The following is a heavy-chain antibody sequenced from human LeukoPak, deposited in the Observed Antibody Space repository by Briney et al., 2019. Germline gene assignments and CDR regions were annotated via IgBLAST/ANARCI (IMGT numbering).Heavy chain of an antibody. Sequence: KPSETLSLTCAVYGGSFSGYYWSWIRQPPGKGLEWIGEINHSGSTNYNPSLKSRVTISVDTSKDQFSLKLSSVTAADTAVYYCAREVLGEPGYNWFDPWGQGTLVTVSS. CDR2: INHSGST. CDR3: AREVLGEPGYNWFDP. D-gene: IGHD1-14*01. J-gene: IGHJ5*02. CDR1: GGSFSGYY. V-gene: IGHV4-34*01.